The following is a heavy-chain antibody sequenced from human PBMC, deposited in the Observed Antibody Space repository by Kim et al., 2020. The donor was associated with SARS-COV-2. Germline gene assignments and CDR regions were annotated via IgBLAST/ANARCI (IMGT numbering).Heavy chain of an antibody. CDR1: GDSINSSNW. Sequence: SETLSLTCTISGDSINSSNWWTWVRQPPGKGLEWIGEIYHSGSTNYKSSVKSRVTISMDKPKNQFTLKLTSVTAADTAVYYCARSELWALYYGMDVWGQGIMVTFSS. J-gene: IGHJ6*02. V-gene: IGHV4-4*02. CDR3: ARSELWALYYGMDV. CDR2: IYHSGST. D-gene: IGHD3-16*01.